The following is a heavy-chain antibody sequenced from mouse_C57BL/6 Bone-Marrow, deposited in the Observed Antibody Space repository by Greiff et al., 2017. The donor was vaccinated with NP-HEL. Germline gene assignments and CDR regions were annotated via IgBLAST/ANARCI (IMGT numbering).Heavy chain of an antibody. CDR3: TRRDYGSSPYYFDY. D-gene: IGHD1-1*01. CDR2: IDPETGGT. J-gene: IGHJ2*01. CDR1: GYTFTDYE. Sequence: QVQLQQSGAELVRPGASVTLSCKASGYTFTDYEMHWVKQTPVHGLEWIGAIDPETGGTAYNQKFKGKAILTADKSYSTAYRELRSLTSEDSAVYYCTRRDYGSSPYYFDYWGQGTTLTVSS. V-gene: IGHV1-15*01.